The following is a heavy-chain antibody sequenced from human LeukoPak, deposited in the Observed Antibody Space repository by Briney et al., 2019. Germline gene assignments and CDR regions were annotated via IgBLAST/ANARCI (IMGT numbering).Heavy chain of an antibody. D-gene: IGHD3-16*01. CDR3: ARHLYRRSGEYYFDY. Sequence: GASVKVSCKASGYTFTGYYMHWVRQAPGQGLEWMGWINPNSGGTNYAQKFQGRVTMTRDTSISTAYMELSRLRSDDTAVYYCARHLYRRSGEYYFDYWGQGTLVTVSS. CDR2: INPNSGGT. V-gene: IGHV1-2*02. CDR1: GYTFTGYY. J-gene: IGHJ4*02.